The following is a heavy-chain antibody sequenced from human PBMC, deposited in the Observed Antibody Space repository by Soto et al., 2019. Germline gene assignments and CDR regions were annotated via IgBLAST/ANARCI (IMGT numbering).Heavy chain of an antibody. CDR1: GYTFTGYY. CDR3: AIDSSGWYYYGMDV. Sequence: GASVKVSCKASGYTFTGYYMHWVRQAPGQGLEWMGWINPNSGGTNYAQKFQGWVTMTRDTSISTAYMELSRLRSDDTAVYYCAIDSSGWYYYGMDVWGQGTTVTV. CDR2: INPNSGGT. J-gene: IGHJ6*02. V-gene: IGHV1-2*04. D-gene: IGHD6-19*01.